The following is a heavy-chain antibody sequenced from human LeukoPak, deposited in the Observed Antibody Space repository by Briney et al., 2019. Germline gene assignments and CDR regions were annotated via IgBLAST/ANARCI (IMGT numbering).Heavy chain of an antibody. J-gene: IGHJ4*02. CDR2: IIPIFGTA. Sequence: ASVKVSCKASGGTFSSYAISWVRQAPGQGLEWMGGIIPIFGTANYAQKFQGRVTITADKSTSTAYMELSSLRSEDTAVYYCARDGAPISGHDYWGQGTLVTVSS. D-gene: IGHD6-25*01. CDR1: GGTFSSYA. V-gene: IGHV1-69*06. CDR3: ARDGAPISGHDY.